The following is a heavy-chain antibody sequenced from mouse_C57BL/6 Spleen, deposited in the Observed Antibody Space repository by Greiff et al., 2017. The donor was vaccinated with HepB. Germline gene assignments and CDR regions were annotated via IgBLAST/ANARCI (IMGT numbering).Heavy chain of an antibody. D-gene: IGHD2-4*01. CDR2: IHPNSGST. V-gene: IGHV1-64*01. J-gene: IGHJ3*01. CDR1: GYTFTSYW. Sequence: QVQLKEPGAELVKPGASVKLSCKASGYTFTSYWMHWVKQRPGQGLEWIGMIHPNSGSTNYNEKFKSKATLTVDKSSSTAYMQLSSLTSEDSAVYYCASPIYYDYDWFAYWGQGTLVTVSA. CDR3: ASPIYYDYDWFAY.